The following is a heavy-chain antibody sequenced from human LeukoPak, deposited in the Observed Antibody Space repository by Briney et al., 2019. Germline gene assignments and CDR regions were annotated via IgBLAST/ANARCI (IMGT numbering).Heavy chain of an antibody. CDR2: ISASGGTT. CDR1: GFTFSTYT. V-gene: IGHV3-23*01. CDR3: ARSSSGYYFDY. D-gene: IGHD6-19*01. J-gene: IGHJ4*02. Sequence: GGSLRLSCTASGFTFSTYTMTWVRQAPGKGLEWVSGISASGGTTYYADSVKGRFTISRENAKNSLYLQMNSLRAGDTAVYYCARSSSGYYFDYWGQGTLVTVSS.